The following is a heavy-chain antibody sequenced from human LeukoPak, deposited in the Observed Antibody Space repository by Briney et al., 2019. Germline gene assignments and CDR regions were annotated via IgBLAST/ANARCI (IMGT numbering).Heavy chain of an antibody. J-gene: IGHJ4*02. CDR2: ISAYNGNT. D-gene: IGHD5-12*01. CDR1: GYTFTSYG. Sequence: GASVKVSCKASGYTFTSYGISWVRQAPGQGLEWMGWISAYNGNTNYAQKPQGRVTMTTDTSTSTAYMELRSLRSDDTAAYYCARDLIGMGQQGYVYLDYWGQGTLVTVSS. V-gene: IGHV1-18*01. CDR3: ARDLIGMGQQGYVYLDY.